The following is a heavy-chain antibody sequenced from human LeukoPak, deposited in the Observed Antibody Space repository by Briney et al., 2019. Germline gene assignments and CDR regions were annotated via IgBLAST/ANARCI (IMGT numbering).Heavy chain of an antibody. D-gene: IGHD2-2*01. CDR3: ARDLWPGYCSSTSCPTDL. CDR2: INWNGGST. J-gene: IGHJ5*02. V-gene: IGHV3-20*04. CDR1: GFTFDDYG. Sequence: GGSLRLSCAASGFTFDDYGMSWVPQSPGKGLEWVSGINWNGGSTGYADSVKGRFTISRDNAKNSLYLQMNSLRAEDTALYYCARDLWPGYCSSTSCPTDLWGQGTLVTVSS.